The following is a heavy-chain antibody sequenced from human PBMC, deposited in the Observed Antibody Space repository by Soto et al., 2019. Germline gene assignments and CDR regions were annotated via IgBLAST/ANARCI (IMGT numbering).Heavy chain of an antibody. CDR2: ISSRSRFI. CDR3: ARVRSYGYGPGAMDV. D-gene: IGHD3-16*01. J-gene: IGHJ6*02. Sequence: QVQLVESGGGLVKPGGSLRVSCAASGFTFSDYYMTWIRQAPGKGLEWVSYISSRSRFINDADSVKGRFIISRDNAKNSLSLQMNSLRVEDTAIYYCARVRSYGYGPGAMDVWGQGTMVTVSS. CDR1: GFTFSDYY. V-gene: IGHV3-11*06.